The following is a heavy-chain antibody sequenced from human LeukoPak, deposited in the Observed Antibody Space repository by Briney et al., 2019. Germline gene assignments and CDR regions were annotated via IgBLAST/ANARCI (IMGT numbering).Heavy chain of an antibody. CDR3: ARVDTIFGVVIPTFDY. Sequence: MAGGSLRLSCAASGFTFSSYSMNWVRQAPGKGLEWVSSISSSSSYIYYADSVKGRFTISRDNAKNSLYLQMNSLRAEDTAVYYCARVDTIFGVVIPTFDYWGQGTLVTVPS. D-gene: IGHD3-3*01. V-gene: IGHV3-21*01. J-gene: IGHJ4*02. CDR2: ISSSSSYI. CDR1: GFTFSSYS.